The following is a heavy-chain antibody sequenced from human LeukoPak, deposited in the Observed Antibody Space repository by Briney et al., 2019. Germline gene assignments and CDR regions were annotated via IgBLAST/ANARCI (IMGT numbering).Heavy chain of an antibody. CDR2: IYYSGST. CDR1: GGSISSGGYY. Sequence: SETLSLTCTVSGGSISSGGYYWSWIRQHPGKGLEWIGYIYYSGSTYYNPSLKSRVTISVDTSKNQFSLKLSSVTAADTAVYYCARQKYYGDFWSGYSPDYMDVWGKGTTVTVSS. D-gene: IGHD3-3*01. J-gene: IGHJ6*03. CDR3: ARQKYYGDFWSGYSPDYMDV. V-gene: IGHV4-31*03.